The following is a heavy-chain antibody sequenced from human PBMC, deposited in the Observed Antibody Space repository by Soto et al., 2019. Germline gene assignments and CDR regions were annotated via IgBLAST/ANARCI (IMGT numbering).Heavy chain of an antibody. CDR1: GYTFTSYD. Sequence: ASVKVPCKASGYTFTSYDINWVRQATGQGLEWMGWMNPNSGNTGYAQKFQGRVTMTRNTSISTAYMELSSLRSEDTAVYYCARGPARYDILTGYSPYYYYYYMDVWGKGTTVTVSS. V-gene: IGHV1-8*01. J-gene: IGHJ6*03. CDR2: MNPNSGNT. CDR3: ARGPARYDILTGYSPYYYYYYMDV. D-gene: IGHD3-9*01.